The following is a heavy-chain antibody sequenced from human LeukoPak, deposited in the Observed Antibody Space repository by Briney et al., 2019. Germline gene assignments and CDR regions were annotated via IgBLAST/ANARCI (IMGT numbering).Heavy chain of an antibody. V-gene: IGHV3-23*01. CDR3: AKDPLNTLMVSPTFDY. CDR1: GFPFSSYA. CDR2: ISGSGDDT. Sequence: GGSLRLSCVVSGFPFSSYAMSWVRQAPGKGLEWISGISGSGDDTYYAASVKGRFIVSRDTSKNTLYLQMNSLRAEDTAVYYCAKDPLNTLMVSPTFDYWGQGTLVTVSS. D-gene: IGHD5-18*01. J-gene: IGHJ4*02.